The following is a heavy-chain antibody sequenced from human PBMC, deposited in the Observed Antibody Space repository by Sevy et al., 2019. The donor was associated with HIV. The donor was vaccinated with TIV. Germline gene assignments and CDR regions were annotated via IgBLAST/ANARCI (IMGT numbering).Heavy chain of an antibody. D-gene: IGHD3-3*01. V-gene: IGHV1-69*13. J-gene: IGHJ6*02. CDR3: ASTNYYDFWSGYYGPYYYGMDV. CDR2: IIPIFGTA. Sequence: ASVKVSCKASGGTFSSYAISWVRQAPGQGLEWMGGIIPIFGTANYAQKFQGRVTITADESTSTVYMELSSLRSEDTAVYYCASTNYYDFWSGYYGPYYYGMDVWGQGTTVTVSS. CDR1: GGTFSSYA.